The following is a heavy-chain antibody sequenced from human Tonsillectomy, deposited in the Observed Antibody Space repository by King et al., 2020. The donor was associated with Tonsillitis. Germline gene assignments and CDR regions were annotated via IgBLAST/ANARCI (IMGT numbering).Heavy chain of an antibody. J-gene: IGHJ6*02. V-gene: IGHV3-74*02. CDR2: INSDGSST. D-gene: IGHD2-2*01. Sequence: VQLVESGGGLVQPGGSLRLSCAASGFTFSSYWMHWVRQAPGKGLVWVSRINSDGSSTSYADSVKGRFTISRDNAKNTLYLQMNSLRAEDTAVYYCLVDCSSTSCQERYYYGMDGWGQGTTVTVSS. CDR3: LVDCSSTSCQERYYYGMDG. CDR1: GFTFSSYW.